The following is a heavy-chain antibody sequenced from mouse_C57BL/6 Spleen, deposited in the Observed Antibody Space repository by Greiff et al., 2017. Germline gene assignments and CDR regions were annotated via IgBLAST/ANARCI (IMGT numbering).Heavy chain of an antibody. CDR1: GYAFSSSW. CDR2: IYPGDGDT. CDR3: AIIDYDDGGY. Sequence: QVQLQQSGPELVQPGASVKISCKASGYAFSSSWMNWVKQRPGKGLEWIGRIYPGDGDTNYNGKFKGKATLTADKYSSTAYMQRSSLTSEDSAVYCCAIIDYDDGGYWGQGTTLTVSS. V-gene: IGHV1-82*01. D-gene: IGHD2-4*01. J-gene: IGHJ2*01.